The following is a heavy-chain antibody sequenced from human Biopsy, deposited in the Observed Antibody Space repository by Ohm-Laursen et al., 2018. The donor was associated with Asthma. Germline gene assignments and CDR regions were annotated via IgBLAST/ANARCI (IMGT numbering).Heavy chain of an antibody. J-gene: IGHJ4*02. Sequence: SLRLSCAASGFTFSSYAMSWVRQVPGKGLEWVAVISYDGSNKYYADSVKGRFTISRDNSKNTLYLQMNSLRGDDTAVYYCARDMNRDGWYFDYWGQGTLVTVSS. V-gene: IGHV3-30-3*01. CDR2: ISYDGSNK. CDR1: GFTFSSYA. CDR3: ARDMNRDGWYFDY. D-gene: IGHD5-24*01.